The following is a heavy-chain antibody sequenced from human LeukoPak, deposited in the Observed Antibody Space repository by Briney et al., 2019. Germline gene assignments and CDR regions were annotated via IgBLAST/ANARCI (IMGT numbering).Heavy chain of an antibody. V-gene: IGHV1-2*02. CDR3: ARFGHVAVAGTPHFDF. J-gene: IGHJ4*02. CDR2: INPNSGGT. D-gene: IGHD6-19*01. CDR1: GHTFTDYH. Sequence: GASVKVSCKASGHTFTDYHIHWVRQAPGQGLEWMGWINPNSGGTNYAEKFHGRVTMTRDTSITTAYMELSGLTSADTAVYFCARFGHVAVAGTPHFDFWGQGTLVTVSS.